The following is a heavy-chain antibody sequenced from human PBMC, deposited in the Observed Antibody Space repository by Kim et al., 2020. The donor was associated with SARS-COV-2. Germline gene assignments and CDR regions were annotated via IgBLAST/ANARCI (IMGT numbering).Heavy chain of an antibody. V-gene: IGHV4-39*01. Sequence: SETLSLACTVSGGSISSSSYYWGWIRQPPGKGLEWIGSIYYSGSTYYNPSLKSRVTISVDTSKNQFSLKLSSVTAADTAVYYCARLPFNSSSWYVGYYYYYGMGVWGQGTTVTVSS. CDR1: GGSISSSSYY. J-gene: IGHJ6*02. CDR3: ARLPFNSSSWYVGYYYYYGMGV. D-gene: IGHD6-13*01. CDR2: IYYSGST.